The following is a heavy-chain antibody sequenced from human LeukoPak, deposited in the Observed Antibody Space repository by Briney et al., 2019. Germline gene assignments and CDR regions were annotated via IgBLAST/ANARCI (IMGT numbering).Heavy chain of an antibody. D-gene: IGHD3-9*01. Sequence: ASVKVSCKASGGTFSSYAISWVRQAPGQGLEWMGGIIPIFGTANYAQKFQGRVTITAGKSTSTAYMELSSLRSEDTAVYYCASINYDILTGYRGYWGQGTLVTVSS. J-gene: IGHJ4*02. CDR3: ASINYDILTGYRGY. CDR2: IIPIFGTA. V-gene: IGHV1-69*06. CDR1: GGTFSSYA.